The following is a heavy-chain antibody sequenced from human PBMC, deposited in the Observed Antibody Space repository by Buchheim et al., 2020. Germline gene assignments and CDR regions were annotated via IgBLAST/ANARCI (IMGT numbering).Heavy chain of an antibody. J-gene: IGHJ4*02. V-gene: IGHV5-51*01. CDR2: VVPGSET. D-gene: IGHD5-24*01. CDR3: VRQGDGGYNEGPFDY. CDR1: GYNFRGYW. Sequence: DVQLVQSGPEVKKSGESLRISCQASGYNFRGYWTGWVRQTPGKGLEWMGIVVPGSETRYSPSFEGQVTISADRSINTAYLQWSRLKTSDTGIYYCVRQGDGGYNEGPFDYWGPGT.